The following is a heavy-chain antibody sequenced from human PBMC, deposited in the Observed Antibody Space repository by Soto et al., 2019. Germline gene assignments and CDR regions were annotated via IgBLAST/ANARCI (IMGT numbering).Heavy chain of an antibody. Sequence: ASVKVSCKASGYTFTSYAMHWVRQAPGQRLEWMGWINAGNGNTKYSQKFQGRVTITRDTSASTAYMELSSLRSEDTAVYYCAAGIAVAGTFPPGNWGQGTLVTVSS. CDR3: AAGIAVAGTFPPGN. J-gene: IGHJ4*02. CDR2: INAGNGNT. D-gene: IGHD6-19*01. V-gene: IGHV1-3*01. CDR1: GYTFTSYA.